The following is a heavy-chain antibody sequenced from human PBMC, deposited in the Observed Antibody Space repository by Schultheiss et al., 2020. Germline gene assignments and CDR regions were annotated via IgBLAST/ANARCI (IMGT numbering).Heavy chain of an antibody. Sequence: SETLSLTCTVSGDSISPYYWSWIRQPPGKGLEWIGRIYTSGSTNYNPSLQSRVTISVDTSKNQFSLKLSSVTAADTAVYYCAREVIAAAGSFDPWGQGTLVTVSS. J-gene: IGHJ5*02. CDR2: IYTSGST. CDR1: GDSISPYY. D-gene: IGHD6-13*01. CDR3: AREVIAAAGSFDP. V-gene: IGHV4-4*07.